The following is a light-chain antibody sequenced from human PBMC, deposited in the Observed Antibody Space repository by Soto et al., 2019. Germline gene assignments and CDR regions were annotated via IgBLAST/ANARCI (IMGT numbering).Light chain of an antibody. J-gene: IGKJ4*01. Sequence: DIQMTQSPSSLSASVGDRVTITCRASQSISSYLNWYQQKPGKAPKLLIYTASSLQSGVPSRFSGSGSGTDFTLTISSLQPEDFALYYCQQRSLWLPTFGGGTKVEI. CDR1: QSISSY. V-gene: IGKV1-39*01. CDR3: QQRSLWLPT. CDR2: TAS.